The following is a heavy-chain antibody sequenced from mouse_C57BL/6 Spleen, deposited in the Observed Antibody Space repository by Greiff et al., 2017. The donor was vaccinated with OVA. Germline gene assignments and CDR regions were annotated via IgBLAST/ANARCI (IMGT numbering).Heavy chain of an antibody. CDR1: GYAFSSSW. Sequence: QVQLKESGPELVKPGASVKISCKASGYAFSSSWMNWVKQRPGKGLEWIGRIYPGDGDTNYNGKFKGKATLTADKSSSTAYMQLSSLTSEDSAVYFCARFEYGNLMSFDYWGQGTTLTVSS. CDR2: IYPGDGDT. V-gene: IGHV1-82*01. CDR3: ARFEYGNLMSFDY. J-gene: IGHJ2*01. D-gene: IGHD2-1*01.